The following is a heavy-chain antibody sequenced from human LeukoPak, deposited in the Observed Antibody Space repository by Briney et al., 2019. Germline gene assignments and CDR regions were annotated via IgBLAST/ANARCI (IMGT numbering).Heavy chain of an antibody. D-gene: IGHD3-16*01. CDR2: ISHDGNNK. J-gene: IGHJ4*02. CDR1: GGSIRITNC. CDR3: AKVRWGSDNALDS. V-gene: IGHV3-30-3*01. Sequence: LSLTCTVSGGSIRITNCYWGWIRQPPGKGLEWLAVISHDGNNKYYADSVKGRITISRDNSMNTLYLQMNSLRAEDTAVYYCAKVRWGSDNALDSWGQGTLVTGSS.